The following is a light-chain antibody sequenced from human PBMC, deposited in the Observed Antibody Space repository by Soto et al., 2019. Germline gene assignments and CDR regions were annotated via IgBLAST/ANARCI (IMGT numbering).Light chain of an antibody. CDR3: QQYNNCPPET. J-gene: IGKJ3*01. CDR2: GAS. Sequence: EIVMTQSPATLSVSPGERATLSCRASQSVSSNLAWYQQKPGQAPRLLIYGASTRATGIPARFSGSGSGTEFTLTISSLQSEDFAVYYCQQYNNCPPETFGPWDQSGYQT. CDR1: QSVSSN. V-gene: IGKV3D-15*01.